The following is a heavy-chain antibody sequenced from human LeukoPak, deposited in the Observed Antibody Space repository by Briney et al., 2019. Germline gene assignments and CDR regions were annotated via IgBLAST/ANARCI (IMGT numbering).Heavy chain of an antibody. V-gene: IGHV4-39*01. J-gene: IGHJ5*02. Sequence: SETLSLTCTVSGGAISGGTYYWGWIRQPPGKGLEWIGSVYYSGTTYYNPSLKSRVTISVDTSKNQFSLNLISVTAADTAVYYCARRGGQWLKLAWFDPWGQGTLVTVSS. CDR3: ARRGGQWLKLAWFDP. D-gene: IGHD6-19*01. CDR1: GGAISGGTYY. CDR2: VYYSGTT.